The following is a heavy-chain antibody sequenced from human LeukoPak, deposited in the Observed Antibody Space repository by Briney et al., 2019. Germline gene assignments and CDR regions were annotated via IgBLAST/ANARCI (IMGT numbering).Heavy chain of an antibody. Sequence: GGSLRLSCAASGFTFSGYWMSWVRQAPGKGLEWVANIKQDGSEKYYVDSVKGRFTISRDNAKNSLYLQMNSLRTEDTAVYYCGRIAINANNGMDVWGQGTTVTVSS. V-gene: IGHV3-7*03. CDR1: GFTFSGYW. CDR2: IKQDGSEK. J-gene: IGHJ6*02. D-gene: IGHD1/OR15-1a*01. CDR3: GRIAINANNGMDV.